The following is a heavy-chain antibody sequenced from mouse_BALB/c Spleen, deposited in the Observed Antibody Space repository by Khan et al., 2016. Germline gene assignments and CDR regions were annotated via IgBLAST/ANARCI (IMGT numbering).Heavy chain of an antibody. D-gene: IGHD1-1*01. CDR3: ASGTPFAN. CDR1: GFAFSSYW. J-gene: IGHJ3*01. V-gene: IGHV1-80*01. Sequence: QVQLQQSGAELVRPGSSVKISCKASGFAFSSYWMNWVKQRPGQGLEWIGQIYPGDGDTNYNGKFKGKATLTADKSSSTAYMQLSSLTSEDSAVYFYASGTPFANWGQGTLVTVSA. CDR2: IYPGDGDT.